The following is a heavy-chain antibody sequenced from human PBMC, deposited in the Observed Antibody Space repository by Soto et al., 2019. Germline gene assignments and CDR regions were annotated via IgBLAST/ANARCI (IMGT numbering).Heavy chain of an antibody. D-gene: IGHD2-21*01. CDR2: ISYDGSDK. CDR1: GFTFSSYH. Sequence: QVQLVESGGGVVQPGKSLRLSCAASGFTFSSYHMHWVRQAPGKGLEWVALISYDGSDKYYADSVKGRSIISRDNSTDLLPLQMSRRSAAEAAVGCGVRVRVVVPGTGGFAPWGQGRRVTVSS. V-gene: IGHV3-30*03. J-gene: IGHJ5*02. CDR3: VRVRVVVPGTGGFAP.